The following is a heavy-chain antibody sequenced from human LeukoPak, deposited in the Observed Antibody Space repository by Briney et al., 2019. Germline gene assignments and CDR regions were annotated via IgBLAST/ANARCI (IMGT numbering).Heavy chain of an antibody. D-gene: IGHD4-17*01. CDR2: ISSSSSYI. CDR3: AREGDYGDYIQWFDP. J-gene: IGHJ5*02. CDR1: GFTFSSYS. Sequence: GGSLRLSCAASGFTFSSYSMNWVRQAPGKGLEWVSSISSSSSYIYYADSVKGRFTISRDNAKNSLYLQMNSPRAEDTAVYYCAREGDYGDYIQWFDPWGQGILVTVSS. V-gene: IGHV3-21*01.